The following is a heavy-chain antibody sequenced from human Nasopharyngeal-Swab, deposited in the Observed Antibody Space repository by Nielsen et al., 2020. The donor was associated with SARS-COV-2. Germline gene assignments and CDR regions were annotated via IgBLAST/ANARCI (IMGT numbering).Heavy chain of an antibody. V-gene: IGHV3-7*01. D-gene: IGHD6-13*01. CDR1: GFTFSSYW. CDR3: ARLESSSWYWSY. J-gene: IGHJ4*02. CDR2: IKQDGSEK. Sequence: GGSLRLSCAVSGFTFSSYWMSWVRQAPGKGLEWVANIKQDGSEKYYVDSVKGRFSISRDNAKNSLYLQMNSLRAEDTAVYYCARLESSSWYWSYWGQGTLVTVSS.